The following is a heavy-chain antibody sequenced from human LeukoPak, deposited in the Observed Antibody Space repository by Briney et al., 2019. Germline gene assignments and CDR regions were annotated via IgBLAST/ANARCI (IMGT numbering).Heavy chain of an antibody. CDR1: GYTFTSYG. Sequence: GASVKVSCKASGYTFTSYGISWVRQAPGQGLEWMGWISAYNGNTKYAQKVRGRVTMTTETSTSTAYMELSSLRSEDTAVYYCARVRVLPILYFDYWGQRTLVTVSS. J-gene: IGHJ4*02. CDR3: ARVRVLPILYFDY. V-gene: IGHV1-18*01. D-gene: IGHD3-10*01. CDR2: ISAYNGNT.